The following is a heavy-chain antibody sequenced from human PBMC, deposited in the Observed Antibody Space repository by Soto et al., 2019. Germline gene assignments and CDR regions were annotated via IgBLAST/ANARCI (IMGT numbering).Heavy chain of an antibody. CDR1: GGSISSSNYH. CDR2: TYYSGSA. Sequence: PSETLSLTCTVSGGSISSSNYHWGWIRQPPGKGLEWIGSTYYSGSAYYNPSLKSRVAMSVDTSKNQFSLNLTSVTAADTAVYFCASQFCSGGACFNWFDPWGHGTLVTVSS. J-gene: IGHJ5*02. CDR3: ASQFCSGGACFNWFDP. V-gene: IGHV4-39*01. D-gene: IGHD2-21*02.